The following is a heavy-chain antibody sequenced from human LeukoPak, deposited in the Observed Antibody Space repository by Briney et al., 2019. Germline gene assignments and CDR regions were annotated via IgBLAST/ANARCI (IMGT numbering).Heavy chain of an antibody. V-gene: IGHV3-48*01. Sequence: PGGSLRLSCAASGFTFSSYSMNWVRQAPGKGLEWVSYISSSSSTIYYADSVKGRFTISRDNAKNSLYLQMNSLRAEDTAVYYCARESYYDSSGYYYVRYYFDYWGQGTLVTVSS. J-gene: IGHJ4*02. CDR1: GFTFSSYS. CDR2: ISSSSSTI. D-gene: IGHD3-22*01. CDR3: ARESYYDSSGYYYVRYYFDY.